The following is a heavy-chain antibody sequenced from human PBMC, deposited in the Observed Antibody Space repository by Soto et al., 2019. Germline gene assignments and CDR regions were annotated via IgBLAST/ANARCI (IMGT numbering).Heavy chain of an antibody. CDR2: INHSGST. Sequence: SETLSLTCAVYGGSFSGYYWSWIRQPPGKGLEWIGEINHSGSTNYNPSLKSRVTLSVDTSKNQFSLKLSSVTAADTAIYYCARLGEYSSSHLPLDYWGQGTLVTVSS. V-gene: IGHV4-34*01. J-gene: IGHJ4*02. CDR1: GGSFSGYY. D-gene: IGHD6-6*01. CDR3: ARLGEYSSSHLPLDY.